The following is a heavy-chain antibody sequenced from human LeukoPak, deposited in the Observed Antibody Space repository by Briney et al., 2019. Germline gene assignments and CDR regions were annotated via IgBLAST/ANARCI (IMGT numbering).Heavy chain of an antibody. Sequence: GESLKISCKGSGCSFPSYWITWLRQMPGKGLEWMGIIYPGDSDTRYSPSFQGQVTISADRSISTAYLQWSSLKASDTAICYCARPVNLPNAFDIWGQGTMVTVSS. CDR1: GCSFPSYW. CDR3: ARPVNLPNAFDI. J-gene: IGHJ3*02. V-gene: IGHV5-51*01. CDR2: IYPGDSDT.